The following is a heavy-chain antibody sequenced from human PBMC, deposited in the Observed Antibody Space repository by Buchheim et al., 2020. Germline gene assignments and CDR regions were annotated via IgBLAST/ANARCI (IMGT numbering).Heavy chain of an antibody. D-gene: IGHD2-8*01. V-gene: IGHV3-30*18. Sequence: QVQLVESGGGVVQPGRSLRLSCAASGFTFSSYGMHWVRQAPGKGLEWVAVISYDGSNKYYADSVKGRFTISRDNSKNTLYLQMNSLRAEDTAVYYGAKDRIVLTYYYGMDVWGQGTT. CDR2: ISYDGSNK. CDR3: AKDRIVLTYYYGMDV. CDR1: GFTFSSYG. J-gene: IGHJ6*02.